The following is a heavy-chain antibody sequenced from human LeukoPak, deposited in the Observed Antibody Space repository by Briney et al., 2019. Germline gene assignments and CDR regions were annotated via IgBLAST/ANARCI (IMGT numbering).Heavy chain of an antibody. J-gene: IGHJ6*02. CDR3: ARDLVVRGVEYGMDV. CDR2: LHYSAGA. D-gene: IGHD3-10*01. Sequence: SETLSLTCTVSGVSLSDTTYYWGWIRQPPGKGLELIGTLHYSAGAHYNPSLKSRATISLDRSRNQFSLKLSSVTAADTAVYYCARDLVVRGVEYGMDVWGQGTTVTVSS. V-gene: IGHV4-39*07. CDR1: GVSLSDTTYY.